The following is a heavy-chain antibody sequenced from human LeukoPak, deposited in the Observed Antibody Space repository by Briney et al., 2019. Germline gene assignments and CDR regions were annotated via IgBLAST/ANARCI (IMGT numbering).Heavy chain of an antibody. D-gene: IGHD6-19*01. CDR3: AKEGDSSGYYVILCFFDY. V-gene: IGHV3-23*01. J-gene: IGHJ4*02. Sequence: GGPLRLSCAASGFAFNNYAMSWVRQAPGRGLEGVSSIGGSGGSTYYADSVRGRSTMSRDNYKNTLYLQMNSLRAEDTAVYFCAKEGDSSGYYVILCFFDYWGQGTLVTVSS. CDR2: IGGSGGST. CDR1: GFAFNNYA.